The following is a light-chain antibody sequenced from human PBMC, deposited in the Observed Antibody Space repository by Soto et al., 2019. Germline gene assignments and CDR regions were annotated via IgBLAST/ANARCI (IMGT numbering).Light chain of an antibody. CDR3: SSYTTSTTVV. CDR2: DVS. Sequence: QSALTQSPSASGSPGQSVTISCTGTSSDIGGYNSVSWYQQHPGKAPKVMIYDVSKRPSGVPDRFSGSKSGNTASLTVSALQPEDEADYYCSSYTTSTTVVFGTGTKLTVL. J-gene: IGLJ1*01. CDR1: SSDIGGYNS. V-gene: IGLV2-8*01.